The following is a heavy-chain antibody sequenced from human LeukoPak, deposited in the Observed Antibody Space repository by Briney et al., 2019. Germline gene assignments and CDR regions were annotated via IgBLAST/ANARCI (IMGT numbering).Heavy chain of an antibody. CDR2: MNPNSGNT. Sequence: ASVKVSCKASGYTFTSYDINWVRQATGRGLEWMGWMNPNSGNTGYAQKFQGRVTMTRNTSISTAYMELSSLRSEDTAVYYCARRRLSGSYYYYGMDVWGQGTTVTVSS. D-gene: IGHD1-26*01. CDR1: GYTFTSYD. V-gene: IGHV1-8*01. J-gene: IGHJ6*02. CDR3: ARRRLSGSYYYYGMDV.